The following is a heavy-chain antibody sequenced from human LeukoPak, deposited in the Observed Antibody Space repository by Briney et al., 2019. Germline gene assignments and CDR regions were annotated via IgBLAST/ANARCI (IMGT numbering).Heavy chain of an antibody. Sequence: SETLSLTCTVSGGSISSYYWSWIRQPPGKGLEWIGYIYYSGSTNYNPSLKSRVTISVDTSKNQFSLKLSSVTAADTAVYYCARNYAFGSSLFGYWGQGTLVTVSS. CDR1: GGSISSYY. CDR2: IYYSGST. CDR3: ARNYAFGSSLFGY. V-gene: IGHV4-59*01. D-gene: IGHD1-7*01. J-gene: IGHJ4*02.